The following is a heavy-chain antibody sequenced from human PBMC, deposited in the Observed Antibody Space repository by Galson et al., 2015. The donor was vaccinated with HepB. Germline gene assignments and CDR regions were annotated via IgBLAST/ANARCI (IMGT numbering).Heavy chain of an antibody. CDR2: ISYGGITQ. Sequence: SLRLSCAASGFAFSSYAMFWVRQAPGKGLEWVAVISYGGITQYYADSVKGRFTISRDNSKNTLYLQMNSLTVEDTAVYYCARPMTTATTSYYHGMDVWGQGTTVTVSS. CDR1: GFAFSSYA. V-gene: IGHV3-30-3*01. D-gene: IGHD4-17*01. J-gene: IGHJ6*02. CDR3: ARPMTTATTSYYHGMDV.